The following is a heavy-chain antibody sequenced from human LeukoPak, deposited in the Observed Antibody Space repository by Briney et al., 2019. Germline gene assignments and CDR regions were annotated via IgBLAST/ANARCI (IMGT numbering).Heavy chain of an antibody. J-gene: IGHJ5*02. V-gene: IGHV4-59*01. CDR2: IYYSGST. Sequence: PSETLSLTCTVSGDSISSYYWSWIRQPPGKGLEWIGDIYYSGSTNYSPSLKSRVTISVATSKNQLSLKLSSVTAADTAVYYCARRLASVATAGYWFDPWGQGTLVTVSS. D-gene: IGHD6-13*01. CDR1: GDSISSYY. CDR3: ARRLASVATAGYWFDP.